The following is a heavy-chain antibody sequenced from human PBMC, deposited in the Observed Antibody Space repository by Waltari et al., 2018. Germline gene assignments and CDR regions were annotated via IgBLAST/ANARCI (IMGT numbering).Heavy chain of an antibody. D-gene: IGHD2-21*01. CDR3: AREGGEGYYYYGMDV. CDR2: IDSGGST. J-gene: IGHJ6*02. CDR1: GFTVSSNY. Sequence: EVQLVETGGGLIQPGGSLRLSCAASGFTVSSNYMSWVRQAPGKGLEWVSGIDSGGSTYYADSVKGRFTISRDNSKNTLYLQMNSLRAEDTAVYYCAREGGEGYYYYGMDVWGQGTTVTVSS. V-gene: IGHV3-53*02.